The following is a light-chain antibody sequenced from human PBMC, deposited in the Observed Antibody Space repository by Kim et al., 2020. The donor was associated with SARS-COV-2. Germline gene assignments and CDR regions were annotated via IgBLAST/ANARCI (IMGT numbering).Light chain of an antibody. CDR1: EVGGGD. V-gene: IGLV3-21*04. Sequence: APGKSAPLTCGGDEVGGGDVHWSQRRPVQAPVLVICYDAVRPSGTPERFSGSTSGDTATLTISRVEAGDEADYYCHVWHSSSDHWVFGGGTKLTVL. CDR2: YDA. J-gene: IGLJ3*02. CDR3: HVWHSSSDHWV.